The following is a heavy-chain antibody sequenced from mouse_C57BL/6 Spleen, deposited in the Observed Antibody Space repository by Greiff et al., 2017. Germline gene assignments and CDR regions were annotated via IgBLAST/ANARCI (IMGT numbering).Heavy chain of an antibody. V-gene: IGHV14-1*01. Sequence: VQLKQSGAELVRPGASVKLSCTASGFNIKDYYMHWVKQRPEQGLEWIGRIDPGDGDTEYAPKFPGKATMTADTSSNTAYLQLSSLTSEDTAVYYCTTSAGYSYFFDYWGQGTTLTVSS. D-gene: IGHD2-3*01. CDR1: GFNIKDYY. CDR2: IDPGDGDT. J-gene: IGHJ2*01. CDR3: TTSAGYSYFFDY.